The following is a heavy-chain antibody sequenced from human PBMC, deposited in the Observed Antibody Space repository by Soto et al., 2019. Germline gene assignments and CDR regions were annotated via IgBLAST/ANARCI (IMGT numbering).Heavy chain of an antibody. V-gene: IGHV1-46*01. CDR3: ASDLLAANY. Sequence: QVQLVQSGAEVKKPGASVKLSCKASGYTFTSSYVHWVRQAPGQGLEWMAIINPNGGSTNYAQEFQGSATGSKDTSTSTVFMELSSLQSDDTAVYYCASDLLAANYWGKGTLVTVSS. J-gene: IGHJ4*02. D-gene: IGHD2-2*01. CDR2: INPNGGST. CDR1: GYTFTSSY.